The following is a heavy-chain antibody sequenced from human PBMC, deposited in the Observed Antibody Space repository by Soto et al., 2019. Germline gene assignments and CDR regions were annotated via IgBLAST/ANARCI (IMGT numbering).Heavy chain of an antibody. CDR1: GFTFNNYD. Sequence: PGGSLRLSCAASGFTFNNYDMLWVRQAPGKGLEWVSTFGSAGDIYYSDSVKGRFTISRDNARNSLYLQMNSLRAADTAVYYCARGGPNCDYYFYAMDVWGQGTTVTVS. J-gene: IGHJ6*02. V-gene: IGHV3-13*01. D-gene: IGHD3-16*01. CDR3: ARGGPNCDYYFYAMDV. CDR2: FGSAGDI.